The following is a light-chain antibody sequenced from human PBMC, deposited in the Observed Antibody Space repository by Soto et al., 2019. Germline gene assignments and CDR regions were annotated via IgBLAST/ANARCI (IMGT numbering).Light chain of an antibody. CDR2: DVS. Sequence: QSAPTQPASASGSPGQSITISCTGTSSDVGGYNSVSWYQQHPGKAPKLMIYDVSNRPSGVSDRFSGSKSGNTASLIISGLQAEDEADYYCISYTASSTVVFGGGTKVTVL. CDR1: SSDVGGYNS. J-gene: IGLJ3*02. CDR3: ISYTASSTVV. V-gene: IGLV2-14*01.